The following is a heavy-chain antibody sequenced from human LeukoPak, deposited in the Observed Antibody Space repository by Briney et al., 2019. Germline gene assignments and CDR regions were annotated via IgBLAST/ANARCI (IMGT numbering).Heavy chain of an antibody. D-gene: IGHD3-10*01. CDR2: INPNRGGT. V-gene: IGHV1-2*02. Sequence: ASVKVSCKASGYTFTGYYMHWVRQAPGQGLEWMGWINPNRGGTNYAQKFQGRVTMTRDTSISTAYMEMSRLRSDDTAVYYCARSMVRGVYYVLGYWGQGTLVTVSS. CDR3: ARSMVRGVYYVLGY. J-gene: IGHJ4*02. CDR1: GYTFTGYY.